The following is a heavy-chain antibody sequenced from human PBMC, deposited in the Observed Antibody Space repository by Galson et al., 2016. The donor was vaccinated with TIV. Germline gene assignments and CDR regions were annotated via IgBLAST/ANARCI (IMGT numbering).Heavy chain of an antibody. Sequence: TLSLTCTVSGGFINSGGYYWSWLRQHPGKGLEWIGYTYFSGTTQYNPSLKSRVTISVDTSKTQFSLNLSSVTAADTAVYYCARDRNDYGVDAFDIWGQGTMVIVSS. D-gene: IGHD4-17*01. CDR2: TYFSGTT. CDR1: GGFINSGGYY. J-gene: IGHJ3*02. V-gene: IGHV4-31*03. CDR3: ARDRNDYGVDAFDI.